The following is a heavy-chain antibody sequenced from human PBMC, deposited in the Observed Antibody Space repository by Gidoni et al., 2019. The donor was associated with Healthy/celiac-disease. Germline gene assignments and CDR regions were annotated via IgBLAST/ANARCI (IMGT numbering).Heavy chain of an antibody. J-gene: IGHJ4*02. V-gene: IGHV1-8*01. CDR2: MNPNSGNT. CDR1: GYTFTSDD. Sequence: QVQLVQSGAPAKTPAASVKVSCEASGYTFTSDDINWVRQATGQGLEWMGWMNPNSGNTGYAQKFQGRVTMTRKTSISTAYMELSSLRSEDTAVYYCARAPLDFWSGYYPFDYWGQGTLVTVSS. CDR3: ARAPLDFWSGYYPFDY. D-gene: IGHD3-3*01.